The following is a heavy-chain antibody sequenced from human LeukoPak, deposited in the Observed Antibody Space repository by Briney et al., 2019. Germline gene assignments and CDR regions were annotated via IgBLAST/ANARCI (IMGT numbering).Heavy chain of an antibody. D-gene: IGHD5-24*01. CDR3: ARGRRDGYNSLYFDY. CDR1: GGSFSGYY. J-gene: IGHJ4*02. CDR2: INHSGST. Sequence: PSETLSLTCAVYGGSFSGYYWSWIRQPPGKGLEWIGEINHSGSTNYNPSLTSRGTISVETSKNQFSLKLSSVTAADTAVYYCARGRRDGYNSLYFDYWGQGTLVTVSS. V-gene: IGHV4-34*01.